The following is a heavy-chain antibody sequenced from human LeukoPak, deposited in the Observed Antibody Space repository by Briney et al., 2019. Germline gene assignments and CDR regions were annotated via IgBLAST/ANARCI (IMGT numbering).Heavy chain of an antibody. CDR1: GGAISSSSYY. CDR3: ARLPRPCGGDCYSNAFDT. J-gene: IGHJ3*02. D-gene: IGHD2-21*02. V-gene: IGHV4-39*01. CDR2: IYYGGST. Sequence: SETLSLTCTVSGGAISSSSYYWGWIRQPPGKGLEWIGNIYYGGSTYYNPSLKSRVTISIDTSKNQFSLKLSSVTAGDTAVYYCARLPRPCGGDCYSNAFDTWGQGTMVSVS.